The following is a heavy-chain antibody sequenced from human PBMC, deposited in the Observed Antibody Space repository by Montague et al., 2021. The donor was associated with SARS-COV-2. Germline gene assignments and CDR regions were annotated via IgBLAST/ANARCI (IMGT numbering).Heavy chain of an antibody. CDR3: VRGGDYTDYGRVDY. CDR2: IYYSGYT. Sequence: SETLSLTCSFSGGSISTGRYYWGWIRQPPRHGLDWIGRIYYSGYTYYNPSLQSRVTISVDTSKNQFSLRLSSVTAADTAVYYCVRGGDYTDYGRVDYWGQGAQVIGSA. D-gene: IGHD4-11*01. CDR1: GGSISTGRYY. J-gene: IGHJ4*02. V-gene: IGHV4-39*01.